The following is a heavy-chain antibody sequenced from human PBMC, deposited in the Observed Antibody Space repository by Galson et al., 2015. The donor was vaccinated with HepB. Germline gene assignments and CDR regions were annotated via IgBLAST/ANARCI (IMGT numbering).Heavy chain of an antibody. J-gene: IGHJ4*02. CDR2: ISSSSGAI. CDR3: ARAMGIAAIGFH. V-gene: IGHV3-48*02. D-gene: IGHD6-13*01. CDR1: GFTFSTYS. Sequence: SLRLSCAASGFTFSTYSMNWVRQAPGKGLEWISYISSSSGAIYYADSVRGRFTISRDNAKNSLYLKMNSLRDEDTAVYYCARAMGIAAIGFHWGQGTLVTVSS.